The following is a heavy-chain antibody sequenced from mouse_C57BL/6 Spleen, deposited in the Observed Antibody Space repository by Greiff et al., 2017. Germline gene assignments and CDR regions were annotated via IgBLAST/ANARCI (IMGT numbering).Heavy chain of an antibody. J-gene: IGHJ2*01. CDR3: ARYDTTVEATLDFDY. V-gene: IGHV1-55*01. D-gene: IGHD1-1*01. CDR2: IYPGSGST. Sequence: QVQLQQPGAELVKPGASVKMSCKASGYTFTSYWITWVKQRPGQGLEWIGDIYPGSGSTNYNEKFKSKATLTVDTSSSTAYMQLSSLTSEDSAVYYCARYDTTVEATLDFDYWGQGTTLTVSS. CDR1: GYTFTSYW.